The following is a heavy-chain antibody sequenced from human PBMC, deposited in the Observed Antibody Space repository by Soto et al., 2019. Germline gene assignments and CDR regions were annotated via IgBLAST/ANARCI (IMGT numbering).Heavy chain of an antibody. Sequence: SETLSLTCPVSGGAVSGGSSYWSWLRHPPGKGLEWIGYISYSGSTNYNPSLETRVTISVDTSKTQFSLKLNSVTAADTAVYYCARDTYNLGSDWFDPWGQGILVTVSS. CDR3: ARDTYNLGSDWFDP. J-gene: IGHJ5*02. CDR2: ISYSGST. V-gene: IGHV4-61*01. CDR1: GGAVSGGSSY. D-gene: IGHD3-10*01.